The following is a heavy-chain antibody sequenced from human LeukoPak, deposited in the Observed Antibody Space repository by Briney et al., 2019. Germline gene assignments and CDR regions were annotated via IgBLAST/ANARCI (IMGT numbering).Heavy chain of an antibody. CDR3: ARAPSEIGGYYPEYFRH. CDR1: GFTFSTYW. J-gene: IGHJ1*01. CDR2: IKSDGST. D-gene: IGHD3-22*01. Sequence: GGSLRLSCTASGFTFSTYWMHWVRQAPGKGLVWVSRIKSDGSTNYADSVKGRFTISRDNAKNTVSLQMNSLRPEDTGVYYCARAPSEIGGYYPEYFRHWGQGTLVTVSS. V-gene: IGHV3-74*01.